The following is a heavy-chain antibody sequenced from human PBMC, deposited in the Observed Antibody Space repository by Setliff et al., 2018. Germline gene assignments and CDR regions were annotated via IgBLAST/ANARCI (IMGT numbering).Heavy chain of an antibody. CDR3: ARVRITPYCMDV. D-gene: IGHD3-10*01. CDR1: GGSFSGYY. CDR2: IIHSGST. V-gene: IGHV4-34*12. Sequence: SETLSLTCAVYGGSFSGYYWSWIRQPPGKRLEWIGEIIHSGSTNYNPSLKSRVPISMDTSKNQFSLKVSSVTAADTAVYYCARVRITPYCMDVWGKGTTVTVSS. J-gene: IGHJ6*03.